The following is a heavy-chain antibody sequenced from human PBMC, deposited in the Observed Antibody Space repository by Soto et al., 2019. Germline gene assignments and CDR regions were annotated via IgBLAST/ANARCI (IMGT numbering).Heavy chain of an antibody. Sequence: GGSLRLSCAASGFTFSSYSMNWVRQAPGKGLEWGSYISSNSSTIYYADSVKGRFTISRDNAKDSLYLQMNSLRDEDTAVYYCAPTGGRVTPGLRYYYYYGMDVWGQGTTVTVSS. CDR1: GFTFSSYS. CDR2: ISSNSSTI. CDR3: APTGGRVTPGLRYYYYYGMDV. J-gene: IGHJ6*02. D-gene: IGHD7-27*01. V-gene: IGHV3-48*02.